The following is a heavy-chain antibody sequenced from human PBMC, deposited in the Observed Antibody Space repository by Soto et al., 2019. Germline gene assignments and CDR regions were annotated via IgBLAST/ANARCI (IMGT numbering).Heavy chain of an antibody. J-gene: IGHJ6*02. CDR2: IYPGDSDT. CDR1: GYSFTSYW. CDR3: ERSRSSGWFYYYYGMDV. V-gene: IGHV5-51*01. Sequence: GESLKISCXGSGYSFTSYWIGWVRQMPGKGLEWMGIIYPGDSDTRYSPSFQGQVTISADKSISTAYLQWSSLKASDTAMYYCERSRSSGWFYYYYGMDVWGQGTTVTVSS. D-gene: IGHD6-19*01.